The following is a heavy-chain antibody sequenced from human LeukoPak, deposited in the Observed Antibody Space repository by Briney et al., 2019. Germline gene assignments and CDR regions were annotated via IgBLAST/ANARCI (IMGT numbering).Heavy chain of an antibody. CDR3: ASYSGSYSSDFDY. CDR2: INPNSGGT. J-gene: IGHJ4*02. Sequence: PGASVKVSCKASGYTFTGYYMHWVRQAPRQGLEWMGWINPNSGGTNYAQKFQGRVTMTRDTSISTAYMDLSRLRSDDTAVYYCASYSGSYSSDFDYWGQGTLVTVSS. CDR1: GYTFTGYY. D-gene: IGHD1-26*01. V-gene: IGHV1-2*02.